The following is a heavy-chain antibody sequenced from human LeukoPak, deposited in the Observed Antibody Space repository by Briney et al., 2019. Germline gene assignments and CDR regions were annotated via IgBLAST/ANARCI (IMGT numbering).Heavy chain of an antibody. CDR2: ISGSGGST. V-gene: IGHV3-23*01. CDR3: AKKLDYDSSGYLGAYFDY. Sequence: GGSLRLSCAASGFTFSSYAMSWVRQAPGKGLEWVSAISGSGGSTYYADSVKGRFTISRDNSKNTLYLQMNSLRAEDTAVYYCAKKLDYDSSGYLGAYFDYWGQGTLVTVSS. J-gene: IGHJ4*02. D-gene: IGHD3-22*01. CDR1: GFTFSSYA.